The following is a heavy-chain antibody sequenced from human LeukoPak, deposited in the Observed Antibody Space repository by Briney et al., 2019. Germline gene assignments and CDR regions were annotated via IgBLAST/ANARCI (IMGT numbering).Heavy chain of an antibody. CDR1: GGSISRSNW. D-gene: IGHD3-22*01. J-gene: IGHJ4*02. CDR3: ARRRTYYYDSSGYYYVSPLDY. V-gene: IGHV4-4*02. Sequence: RPSETLSLTCAVSGGSISRSNWWSWVRQPPGKGLEWIGEIYHSGSTNYNPSLKSRVTISVDTSKNQFSLKLSSVTAADTAVYYCARRRTYYYDSSGYYYVSPLDYWGQGTLVTVSS. CDR2: IYHSGST.